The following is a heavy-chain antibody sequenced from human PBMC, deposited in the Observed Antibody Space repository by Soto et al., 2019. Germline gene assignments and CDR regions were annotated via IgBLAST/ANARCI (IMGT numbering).Heavy chain of an antibody. D-gene: IGHD2-15*01. CDR3: AKNRPISSGGPFDY. J-gene: IGHJ4*02. CDR1: GGSIISGGYY. Sequence: PSETLSLTCTVSGGSIISGGYYWSWIRQHPGKGLEWIGYIYYSGSTYYNPSLKSRVTISVDTSKNQFSLRAEDTAVYYCAKNRPISSGGPFDYWGQGTLVTVSS. CDR2: IYYSGST. V-gene: IGHV4-31*03.